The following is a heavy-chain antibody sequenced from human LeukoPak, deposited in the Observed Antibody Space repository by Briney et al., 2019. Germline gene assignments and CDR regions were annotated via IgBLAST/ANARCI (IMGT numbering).Heavy chain of an antibody. CDR1: GYTFTNYY. CDR2: INPSCGST. CDR3: ARDLIAAADGLDY. Sequence: ASVNDSCKASGYTFTNYYMHWVRQPPAKGREWMGIINPSCGSTSSAQKFQGRVTMTRDTSTSTVYMELSSLRSQDTAVYYCARDLIAAADGLDYWGQGTLVTVSS. V-gene: IGHV1-46*03. J-gene: IGHJ4*02. D-gene: IGHD6-13*01.